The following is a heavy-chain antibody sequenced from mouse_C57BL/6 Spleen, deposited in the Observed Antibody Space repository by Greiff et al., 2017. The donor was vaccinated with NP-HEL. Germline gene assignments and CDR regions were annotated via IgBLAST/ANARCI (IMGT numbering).Heavy chain of an antibody. V-gene: IGHV5-6*01. Sequence: EVQLQESGGDLVKPGGSLKLSCAASGFTFSSYGMSWVRQTPDKRLEWVATISSGGSYTYYPDSVKGRFTISRDNAKNTLYLQMSSQKSEDTAIYYCARHDSYAMDYWGQGTSVTVSS. CDR2: ISSGGSYT. CDR1: GFTFSSYG. J-gene: IGHJ4*01. CDR3: ARHDSYAMDY.